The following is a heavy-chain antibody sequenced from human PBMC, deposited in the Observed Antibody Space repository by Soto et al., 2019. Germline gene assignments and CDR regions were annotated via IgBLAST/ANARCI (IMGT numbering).Heavy chain of an antibody. CDR1: GFTFSRYW. V-gene: IGHV3-7*01. J-gene: IGHJ6*03. Sequence: HPGGSLRLSCAASGFTFSRYWMNWVRQAPGKGLEWVANIKQDGSEKYYVDSVKGRFTISRDNAKNSLYLQMNSLRAEDTAVYYCARGYSSDYGDHDVGYYYYYMDVWGKGTTVTVSS. CDR2: IKQDGSEK. D-gene: IGHD4-17*01. CDR3: ARGYSSDYGDHDVGYYYYYMDV.